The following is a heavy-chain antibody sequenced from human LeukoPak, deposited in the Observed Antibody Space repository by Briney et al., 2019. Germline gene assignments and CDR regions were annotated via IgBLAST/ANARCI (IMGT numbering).Heavy chain of an antibody. V-gene: IGHV1-18*01. CDR3: AREREGYCSSTSCYADY. J-gene: IGHJ4*02. CDR1: GYTFTSYG. CDR2: ISAYNGNT. D-gene: IGHD2-2*01. Sequence: ASVKVSCKASGYTFTSYGISWVRQAPGQGLEWMGWISAYNGNTNYAQKLQGRVTMTTDTSTSTAYMELRSLRSDDTAVYYCAREREGYCSSTSCYADYWGQGTLVTVSS.